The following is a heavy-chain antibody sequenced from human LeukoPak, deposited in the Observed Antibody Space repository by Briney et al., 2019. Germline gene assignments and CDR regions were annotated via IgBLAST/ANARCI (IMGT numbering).Heavy chain of an antibody. J-gene: IGHJ6*03. D-gene: IGHD6-6*01. CDR2: ISSSSSYI. CDR1: GFTVSSNY. Sequence: GGSLRLSCAASGFTVSSNYMSWVRQAPGKGLEWVSSISSSSSYIYYADSVKGRFTISRDNAKNSLYLQMNSLRAEDTAVYYCARIGSSYYYYYMDVWGKGTTVTVSS. CDR3: ARIGSSYYYYYMDV. V-gene: IGHV3-21*01.